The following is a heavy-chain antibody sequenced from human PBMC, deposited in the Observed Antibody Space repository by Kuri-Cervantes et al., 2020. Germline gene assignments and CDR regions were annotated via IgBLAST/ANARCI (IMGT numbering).Heavy chain of an antibody. CDR1: GFTFSSYW. V-gene: IGHV3-7*01. J-gene: IGHJ4*02. Sequence: GGSLRLSCAASGFTFSSYWMSWVRQAPGKGLEWVANIKQDGSEKYYVDSVKGRFTISRDNSKNKLYLQMHSLRPEDMAVYYCAKAHSSGWYYFDYWGQGTLVTVSS. CDR3: AKAHSSGWYYFDY. CDR2: IKQDGSEK. D-gene: IGHD6-19*01.